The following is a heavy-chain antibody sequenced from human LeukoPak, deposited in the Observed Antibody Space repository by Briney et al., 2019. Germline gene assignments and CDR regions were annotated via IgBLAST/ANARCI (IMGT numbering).Heavy chain of an antibody. V-gene: IGHV4-4*07. D-gene: IGHD5-18*01. CDR2: IYTSGST. J-gene: IGHJ1*01. CDR1: GGSISSYY. Sequence: PSETLSLTCAVTGGSISSYYWSWIRQPSGKGLEWIGRIYTSGSTNYNPSLTSRVTMSVDTSKNQSSLKLSSVTAADTAVYYCARVGYPDYFQHWGQGTLVTVSS. CDR3: ARVGYPDYFQH.